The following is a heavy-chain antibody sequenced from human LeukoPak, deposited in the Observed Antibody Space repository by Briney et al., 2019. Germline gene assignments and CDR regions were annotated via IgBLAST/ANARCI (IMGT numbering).Heavy chain of an antibody. J-gene: IGHJ4*02. CDR1: GFTFSNYG. CDR2: ILDDGNKK. Sequence: GGSLRLSCAASGFTFSNYGMHWVRQAPGKGLEWVAVILDDGNKKYYADSVKGRFTISRDNSKNTLYLQMNSLRAEDTAVYYCASNRMVAISVPDFDYWGQGTLVTVSS. CDR3: ASNRMVAISVPDFDY. D-gene: IGHD5-12*01. V-gene: IGHV3-30*03.